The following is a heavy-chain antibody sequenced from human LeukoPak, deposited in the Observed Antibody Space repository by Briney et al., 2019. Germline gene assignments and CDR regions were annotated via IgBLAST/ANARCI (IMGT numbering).Heavy chain of an antibody. CDR2: INPSGGST. CDR1: GYTFTSYY. V-gene: IGHV1-46*01. D-gene: IGHD6-19*01. J-gene: IGHJ6*03. CDR3: ARDPGYSSGWGRYYYYYYYMDV. Sequence: ASVKVSCKASGYTFTSYYMHWVRQAPGQGLEWMGIINPSGGSTSYAQKFQGRVTMTTDTSTSTAYMELRSLRSDDTAVYYCARDPGYSSGWGRYYYYYYYMDVWGKGTTVTVSS.